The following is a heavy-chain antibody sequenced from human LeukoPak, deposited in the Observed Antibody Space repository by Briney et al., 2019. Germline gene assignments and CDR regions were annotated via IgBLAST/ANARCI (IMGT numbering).Heavy chain of an antibody. V-gene: IGHV4-39*01. CDR1: GGSISSSSYY. Sequence: PSETLSLTCTVSGGSISSSSYYWGWVRQPPGKGLEWNGIIYYSGSTYYNPSLKSRVTISVDTSKNQFSLKLSSVTAADTAVYYCARRGTYYYDSSGYYPDAFDIWGQGTMVTVSS. J-gene: IGHJ3*02. CDR2: IYYSGST. CDR3: ARRGTYYYDSSGYYPDAFDI. D-gene: IGHD3-22*01.